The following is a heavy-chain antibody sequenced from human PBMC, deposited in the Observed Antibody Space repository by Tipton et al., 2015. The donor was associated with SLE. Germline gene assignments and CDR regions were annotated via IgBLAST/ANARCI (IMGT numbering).Heavy chain of an antibody. CDR3: ARGLRGWSYYYYYMDV. V-gene: IGHV4-59*01. D-gene: IGHD3-10*01. CDR1: GGSINNYY. J-gene: IGHJ6*03. CDR2: IYYSGST. Sequence: TLSLTCTVSGGSINNYYWTWIRQPPGKGLEWIGYIYYSGSTNYNPSLKSRVTISVDTSKNQFSLKLSSVTAADTAVYYCARGLRGWSYYYYYMDVWGKGTTVTVSS.